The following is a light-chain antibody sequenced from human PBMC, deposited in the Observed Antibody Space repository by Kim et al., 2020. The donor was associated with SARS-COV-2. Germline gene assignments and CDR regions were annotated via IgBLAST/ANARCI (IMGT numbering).Light chain of an antibody. CDR3: HQYYSSLYS. V-gene: IGKV4-1*01. J-gene: IGKJ2*03. Sequence: RATINCKSSQSVLYSSNNKNYLAWYQQKPGQPPRLLIYWASTRESGVPDRFSGSGSGTDFTLTISSLQAEDVAVYYCHQYYSSLYSFGQGTKLEI. CDR2: WAS. CDR1: QSVLYSSNNKNY.